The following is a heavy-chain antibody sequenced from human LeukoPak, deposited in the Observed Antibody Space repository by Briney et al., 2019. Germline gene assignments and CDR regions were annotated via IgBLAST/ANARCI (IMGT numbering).Heavy chain of an antibody. CDR3: AKDIVVVPAAMGFSDI. D-gene: IGHD2-2*01. CDR2: ISGSGGST. J-gene: IGHJ3*02. Sequence: GGSLRLSCAASGFTFSSYGMSWVRQAPGMGLEWVSAISGSGGSTYYADSVKGRFTISRDNSKNTLYLQMSSLRAEDTAVYYCAKDIVVVPAAMGFSDIWGQGTMVTVSS. CDR1: GFTFSSYG. V-gene: IGHV3-23*01.